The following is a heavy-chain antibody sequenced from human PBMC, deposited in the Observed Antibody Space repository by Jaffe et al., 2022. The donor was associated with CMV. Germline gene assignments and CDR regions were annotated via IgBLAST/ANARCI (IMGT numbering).Heavy chain of an antibody. V-gene: IGHV4-39*01. Sequence: QLQLQESGPGLVKPSETLSLTCTVSGGSISSSSYYWGWIRQPPGKGLEWIGSIYYSGSTYYNPSLKSRVTISVDTSKNQFSLKLSSVTAADTAVYYCARHYFTIRDTWFDPWGQGTLVTVSS. CDR2: IYYSGST. D-gene: IGHD3-3*01. CDR3: ARHYFTIRDTWFDP. J-gene: IGHJ5*02. CDR1: GGSISSSSYY.